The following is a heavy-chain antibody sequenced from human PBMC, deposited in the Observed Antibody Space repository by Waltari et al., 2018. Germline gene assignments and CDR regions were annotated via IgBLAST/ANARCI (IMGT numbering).Heavy chain of an antibody. J-gene: IGHJ4*02. V-gene: IGHV4-34*01. CDR3: ARGLYVAIFGVVIIRPDFDY. CDR1: GGSFSGYY. D-gene: IGHD3-3*01. Sequence: QVQLQQWGAGLLKPSETLSLTCAVYGGSFSGYYWSWIRQPPGKGREWIGEINHSGSTNYNPSLKSRVTISVDTSKNQFSLKLSSVTAADTAVYYCARGLYVAIFGVVIIRPDFDYWGQGTLVTVSS. CDR2: INHSGST.